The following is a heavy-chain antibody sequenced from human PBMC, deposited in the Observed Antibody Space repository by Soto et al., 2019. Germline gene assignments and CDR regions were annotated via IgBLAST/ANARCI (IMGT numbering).Heavy chain of an antibody. CDR2: INPDGGAT. Sequence: ASVKVSCKASGYTFTGYYMHWVRQAPGQGLEWMGWINPDGGATKYSQKFQGRVTMTRDTSITTAYMELSRLRYDDTAVYYCARPPRYSSSWYDYWGQGTLVTVSS. V-gene: IGHV1-2*02. CDR3: ARPPRYSSSWYDY. CDR1: GYTFTGYY. J-gene: IGHJ4*02. D-gene: IGHD6-13*01.